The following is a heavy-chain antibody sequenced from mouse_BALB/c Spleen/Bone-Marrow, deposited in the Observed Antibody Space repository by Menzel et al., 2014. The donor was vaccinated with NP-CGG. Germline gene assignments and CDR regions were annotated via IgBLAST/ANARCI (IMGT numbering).Heavy chain of an antibody. CDR1: GFNIKDTY. CDR2: IDPANGNI. V-gene: IGHV14-3*02. J-gene: IGHJ3*01. D-gene: IGHD1-1*01. Sequence: EVKRQESGAELVKPGASVKLSCTASGFNIKDTYMHWVKQRPEQGLEWIGRIDPANGNIKYDPKFQGKATIAADTSSNTAYLQLSSLTSEDTAVYYCAPYYYGRWFANWGQGTLVTVSA. CDR3: APYYYGRWFAN.